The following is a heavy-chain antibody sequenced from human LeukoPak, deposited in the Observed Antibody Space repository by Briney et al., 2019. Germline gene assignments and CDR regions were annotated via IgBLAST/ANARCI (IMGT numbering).Heavy chain of an antibody. CDR1: GYTFTSYG. Sequence: ASVKVSFKASGYTFTSYGISWVRQAPGQGLEWMGWISAYNGNTNYAQKLQGRVTMTTDTSTSTAYMELRSLRSDDTAVYYCARQYYYDSSGYFDYWGQGTLVTVSS. CDR3: ARQYYYDSSGYFDY. D-gene: IGHD3-22*01. V-gene: IGHV1-18*01. J-gene: IGHJ4*02. CDR2: ISAYNGNT.